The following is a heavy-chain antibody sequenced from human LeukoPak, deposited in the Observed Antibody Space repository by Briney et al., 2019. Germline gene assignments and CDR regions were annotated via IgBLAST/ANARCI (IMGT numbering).Heavy chain of an antibody. V-gene: IGHV3-23*01. J-gene: IGHJ1*01. D-gene: IGHD6-13*01. CDR1: GFPFSNYA. Sequence: PGRSLRLSCVASGFPFSNYAMSWVRQAPGTGLECLSVISGDGGTTYYADSVKGRFTISRDNSKNTLYLQMNSLRAEDTAVYYCAKDLGGYSSSWSKGDFQHWGQGTLVTVSS. CDR3: AKDLGGYSSSWSKGDFQH. CDR2: ISGDGGTT.